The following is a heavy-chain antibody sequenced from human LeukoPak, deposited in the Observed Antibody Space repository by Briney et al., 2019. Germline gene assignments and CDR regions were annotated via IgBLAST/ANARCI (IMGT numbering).Heavy chain of an antibody. CDR2: FDPEDGET. D-gene: IGHD3-22*01. CDR3: ATVRKIVVVTEYNWFDP. CDR1: GYTLTELS. V-gene: IGHV1-24*01. Sequence: GASVTVSCKVSGYTLTELSMHWVRQAPGKGLEWMGGFDPEDGETIYAQKFQGRVTMTEDTSTDTAYMELSSLRSEDTAVYYCATVRKIVVVTEYNWFDPWGQGTLVTVSS. J-gene: IGHJ5*02.